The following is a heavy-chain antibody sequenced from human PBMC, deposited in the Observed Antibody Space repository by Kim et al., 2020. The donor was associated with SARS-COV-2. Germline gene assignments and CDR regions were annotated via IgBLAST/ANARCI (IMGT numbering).Heavy chain of an antibody. J-gene: IGHJ4*02. CDR2: IYYSGST. CDR3: ARHAATYGDYLFDY. V-gene: IGHV4-59*08. CDR1: GGSISSYY. D-gene: IGHD4-17*01. Sequence: SETLSLTCTVSGGSISSYYWSWIRQPPGKGLEWIGYIYYSGSTNYNPSLKSRVTISVDTSKNQFSLKLSSVTAADTAVYYCARHAATYGDYLFDYWGQGTLVTVSS.